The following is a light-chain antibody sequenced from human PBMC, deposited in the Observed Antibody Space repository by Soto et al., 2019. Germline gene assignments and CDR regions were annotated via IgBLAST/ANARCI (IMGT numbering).Light chain of an antibody. CDR3: QRATTFPIT. CDR1: QDIRTW. CDR2: GAS. Sequence: QMTQSPSSVSAYVGDRVTITCRASQDIRTWLAWYQQKPGKAPKILIYGASTLQSGVPSRFSGSGSGTYFTLTISSLQPEDSATYYCQRATTFPITFGQGTRLEIK. J-gene: IGKJ5*01. V-gene: IGKV1-12*01.